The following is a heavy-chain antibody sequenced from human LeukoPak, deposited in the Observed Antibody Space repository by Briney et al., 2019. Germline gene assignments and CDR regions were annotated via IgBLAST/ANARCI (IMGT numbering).Heavy chain of an antibody. CDR1: GGSISSYY. D-gene: IGHD6-13*01. Sequence: SGTLSLTCTVSGGSISSYYWSWIRQTPGKGLEWIGDSYYSGSTNYNPSLKSRVTISVDTSKNQFSLKLSSVTAADTAVYYCARHTDIAALSSLNYWGQGTLVTVSS. V-gene: IGHV4-59*08. CDR3: ARHTDIAALSSLNY. CDR2: SYYSGST. J-gene: IGHJ4*02.